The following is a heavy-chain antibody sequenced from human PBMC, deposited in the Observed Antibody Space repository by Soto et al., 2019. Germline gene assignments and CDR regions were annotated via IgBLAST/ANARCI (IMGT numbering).Heavy chain of an antibody. Sequence: QVQSVESGGGVVQPGTSLRLSCAVSGFTFSNHGMHWVRQAPGKGLEWVAFISYDGRNKDYVDSLKGRFTISRDNFKDTLFRQMNTLRADDTAVYYCARDRGWSRSHYFDSWGQGTLVTVSS. D-gene: IGHD2-15*01. CDR1: GFTFSNHG. V-gene: IGHV3-33*01. J-gene: IGHJ4*02. CDR2: ISYDGRNK. CDR3: ARDRGWSRSHYFDS.